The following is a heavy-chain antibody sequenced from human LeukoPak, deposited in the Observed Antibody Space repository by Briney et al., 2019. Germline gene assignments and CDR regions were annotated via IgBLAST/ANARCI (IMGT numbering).Heavy chain of an antibody. J-gene: IGHJ4*02. CDR1: GFTFSSYG. D-gene: IGHD2-8*01. Sequence: GGSLRLSCAASGFTFSSYGMHWVRQAPGKGLEWVAVISYDGSNKYYADSVKGRFTISRDNSKNTLYLQMNSLRAEDTAVYYCTTFSNVGYWGQGTLVTVSS. V-gene: IGHV3-30*03. CDR2: ISYDGSNK. CDR3: TTFSNVGY.